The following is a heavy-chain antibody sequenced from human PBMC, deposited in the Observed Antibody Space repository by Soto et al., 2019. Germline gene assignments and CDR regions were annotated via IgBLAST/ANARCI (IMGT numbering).Heavy chain of an antibody. V-gene: IGHV3-53*01. D-gene: IGHD3-10*01. J-gene: IGHJ4*02. CDR1: GFTVSSTY. CDR3: ARGGIGMVRTFDH. CDR2: IFSSGES. Sequence: GGSLRLSCAASGFTVSSTYMSWVRQAPGKGLEWVSIIFSSGESFYADSVRGRFTISRDSSDNTVYLQMNSLKAEDTAVYYCARGGIGMVRTFDHWGQGTLVTVSS.